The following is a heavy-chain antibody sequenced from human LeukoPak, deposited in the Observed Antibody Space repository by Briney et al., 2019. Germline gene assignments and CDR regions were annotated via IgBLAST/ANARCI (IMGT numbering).Heavy chain of an antibody. CDR3: ARRGYNYGQFDL. Sequence: GGSLRLSCAASGFTIGNRTMGWFRQASGKGLEWVSLNIGSGGTTYYAGSVKGRFTVFRDTSRNTLHLQMNNLRAEDTALYYCARRGYNYGQFDLWGPGTLVTVSS. J-gene: IGHJ4*02. CDR1: GFTIGNRT. D-gene: IGHD5-18*01. CDR2: NIGSGGTT. V-gene: IGHV3-23*01.